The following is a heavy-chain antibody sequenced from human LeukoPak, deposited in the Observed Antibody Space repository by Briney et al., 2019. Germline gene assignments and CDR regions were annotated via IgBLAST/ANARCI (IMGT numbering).Heavy chain of an antibody. CDR3: VRDGGVDRLGVAVTDGFDP. D-gene: IGHD6-19*01. J-gene: IGHJ5*02. CDR2: ISSWNYFI. CDR1: GFTFNTYS. V-gene: IGHV3-21*01. Sequence: PGGSLRLSCAASGFTFNTYSMNWVRQAPGKGLEWVSSISSWNYFIYYADSVKGRFTISRDNAMNEVYLQMNSLRAEDTAVYYCVRDGGVDRLGVAVTDGFDPWGQGTLVSVSS.